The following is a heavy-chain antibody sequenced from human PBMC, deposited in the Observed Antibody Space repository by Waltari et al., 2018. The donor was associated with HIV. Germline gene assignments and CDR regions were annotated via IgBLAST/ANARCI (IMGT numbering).Heavy chain of an antibody. V-gene: IGHV4-38-2*01. Sequence: QVHLQESGPGLVKPSETLSLTCALSAYPISNGHSWAWIRQPPGKGLAWIGSLYHSGDTYYNPSLKSRISISLDTSKNHFSLKLSSVTAADTAVYFCARAVLRYFDNWFDPWGQGTLVTVS. CDR2: LYHSGDT. CDR3: ARAVLRYFDNWFDP. J-gene: IGHJ5*02. CDR1: AYPISNGHS. D-gene: IGHD3-9*01.